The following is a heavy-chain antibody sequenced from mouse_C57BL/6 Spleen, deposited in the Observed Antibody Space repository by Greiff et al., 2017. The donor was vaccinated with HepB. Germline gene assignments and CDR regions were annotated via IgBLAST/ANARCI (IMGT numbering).Heavy chain of an antibody. J-gene: IGHJ4*01. Sequence: VKLMESGAELAKPGASVKLSCKASGYTFTSYWMHWVKQRPGQGLEWIGYINPSSGYTKYNQKFKDKATLTADKSSSTAYMQLRSLTYEDSAVYYCARSGRRSAYAMDYWGQGTSVTVSS. CDR1: GYTFTSYW. CDR3: ARSGRRSAYAMDY. D-gene: IGHD3-1*01. CDR2: INPSSGYT. V-gene: IGHV1-7*01.